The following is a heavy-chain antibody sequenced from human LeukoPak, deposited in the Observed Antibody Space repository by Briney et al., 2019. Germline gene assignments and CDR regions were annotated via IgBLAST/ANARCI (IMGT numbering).Heavy chain of an antibody. J-gene: IGHJ4*02. CDR3: ARDSSTFGGVIVSSASFDY. CDR1: GYTFTGYY. CDR2: INPNSGGT. Sequence: ASVKVSCKASGYTFTGYYMHWVRQAPGQGLEWMGWINPNSGGTNYAQKFQGRVTMTRDTSTSTAYMELRSLRSDDTAVYYCARDSSTFGGVIVSSASFDYWGQGTLVTVSS. V-gene: IGHV1-2*02. D-gene: IGHD3-16*02.